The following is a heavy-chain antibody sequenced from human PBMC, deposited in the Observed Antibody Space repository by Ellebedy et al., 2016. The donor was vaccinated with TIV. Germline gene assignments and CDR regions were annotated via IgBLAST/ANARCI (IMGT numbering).Heavy chain of an antibody. V-gene: IGHV1-18*04. CDR1: GYPFPNYG. CDR3: ARDVPADAAALLDH. D-gene: IGHD2-2*01. Sequence: AASVKVSCKASGYPFPNYGVSWVRQPPGQGLEWVGWISAYNGNTKYGQKFQGRISLTTDTAMGTAYMELRSLRSDDTGVYFCARDVPADAAALLDHWGQGTRVTVSS. J-gene: IGHJ4*02. CDR2: ISAYNGNT.